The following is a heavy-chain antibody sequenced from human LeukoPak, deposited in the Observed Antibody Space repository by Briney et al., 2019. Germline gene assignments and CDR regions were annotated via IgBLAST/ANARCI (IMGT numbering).Heavy chain of an antibody. CDR2: IRQDGSDK. Sequence: GGSLRLSCAASGFTFSSNWMSWVRQAPGKGLEWVANIRQDGSDKYYMDSVKGRFTISRDNAKNSLSLQMNSLRVEDTAVYYCARDRDCGDGGCYPHFDYWGQGVRVTVSP. J-gene: IGHJ4*02. V-gene: IGHV3-7*01. CDR1: GFTFSSNW. CDR3: ARDRDCGDGGCYPHFDY. D-gene: IGHD2-15*01.